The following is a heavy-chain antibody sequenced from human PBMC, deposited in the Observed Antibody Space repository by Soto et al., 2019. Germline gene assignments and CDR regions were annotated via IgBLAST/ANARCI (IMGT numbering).Heavy chain of an antibody. CDR3: ARFGHYCSSTSCHNWFDP. Sequence: GSLKISCKGSGYSFTSYWIGWVRQMPGKGLEWMGIIYPGDSDTRYSPSFQGQVTISADKSISTAYLQWSSLKASDTAMYYCARFGHYCSSTSCHNWFDPWGQGTLVTVSS. CDR2: IYPGDSDT. J-gene: IGHJ5*02. CDR1: GYSFTSYW. V-gene: IGHV5-51*01. D-gene: IGHD2-2*01.